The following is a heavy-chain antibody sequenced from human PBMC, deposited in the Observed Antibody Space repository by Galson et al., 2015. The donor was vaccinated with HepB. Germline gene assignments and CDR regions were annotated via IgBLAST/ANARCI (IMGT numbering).Heavy chain of an antibody. D-gene: IGHD6-13*01. V-gene: IGHV3-21*01. CDR2: ISSSSSYI. Sequence: SLRLSCAASGFTFSSYSMNWVRQAPGKGLEWVSSISSSSSYIYYADSVKGRFTISRDNAKNSLYLQMNSLRAEDTAVYYCARDLEVSSWFYYYGMDVWGQGTTVTVSS. J-gene: IGHJ6*02. CDR1: GFTFSSYS. CDR3: ARDLEVSSWFYYYGMDV.